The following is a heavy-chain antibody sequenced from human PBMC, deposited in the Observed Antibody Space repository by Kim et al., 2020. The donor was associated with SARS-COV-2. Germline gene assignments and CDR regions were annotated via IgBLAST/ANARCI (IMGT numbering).Heavy chain of an antibody. CDR1: GYTFTSYA. J-gene: IGHJ4*02. CDR2: INAGNGNT. V-gene: IGHV1-3*01. Sequence: ASVKVSCKASGYTFTSYAMHWVRQAPGQRLEWMGWINAGNGNTKYSQKFQGRVTITRDTSASTAYMELSSLRSEDTAVYYCARGVLGFWSAYPRSYFDYWGQGTLVTVSS. D-gene: IGHD3-3*01. CDR3: ARGVLGFWSAYPRSYFDY.